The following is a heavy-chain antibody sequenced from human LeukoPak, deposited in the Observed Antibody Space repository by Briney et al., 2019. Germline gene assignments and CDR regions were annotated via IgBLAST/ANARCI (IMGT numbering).Heavy chain of an antibody. CDR2: IYGSGTT. CDR1: RGSINNVDYS. J-gene: IGHJ4*02. Sequence: PSHPLSLPCTVYRGSINNVDYSWSCIRKHPGKGLESNGDIYGSGTTFHNPALQSPVTISVDRSDNQFSLKLRSLTAADTAVYYCARGGDRRGFDYWGQGTLVTVSS. CDR3: ARGGDRRGFDY. V-gene: IGHV4-31*01. D-gene: IGHD1-14*01.